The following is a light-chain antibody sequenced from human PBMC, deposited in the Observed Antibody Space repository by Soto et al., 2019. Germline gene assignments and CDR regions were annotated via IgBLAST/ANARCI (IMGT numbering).Light chain of an antibody. CDR2: AAS. CDR3: QQSYSTPFT. V-gene: IGKV1-39*01. Sequence: DTQITQSPPSLPTTDGDRDTITCLASQDIAIYLAWYQQKPGEAPKLLIYAASSLQSGVPSRFSGSGSGTDFTLTISSLQPEDFATYYCQQSYSTPFTSAGGAKVDI. CDR1: QDIAIY. J-gene: IGKJ4*01.